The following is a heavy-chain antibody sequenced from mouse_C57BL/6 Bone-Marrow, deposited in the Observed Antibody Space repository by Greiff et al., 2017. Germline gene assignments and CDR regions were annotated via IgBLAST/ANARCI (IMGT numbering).Heavy chain of an antibody. J-gene: IGHJ2*01. D-gene: IGHD2-14*01. CDR2: IDPSDSYT. CDR3: ARRGTPYYCDY. Sequence: QVQLQQPGAELVMPGASVKLSCKASGYTFTSYWMHWVKQRPGQGLEWIGEIDPSDSYTNYNQKFKGKSTLTVDKSSSTAYMQLSSLTSEDSAVYYCARRGTPYYCDYWGQGTTLTVSS. CDR1: GYTFTSYW. V-gene: IGHV1-69*01.